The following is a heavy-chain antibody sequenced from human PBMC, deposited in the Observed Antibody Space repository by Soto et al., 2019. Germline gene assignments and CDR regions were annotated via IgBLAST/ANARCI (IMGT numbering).Heavy chain of an antibody. D-gene: IGHD1-26*01. J-gene: IGHJ4*02. Sequence: SETLSLTCTVSGGSISSYYWSWIRQPPGKGLDWIGYIYYSGSTNYNPSLKSRVTISVDTSKNQFSLKLSSVTAADTAVYYCAREHYEGFAYWGQGTLVTVSS. CDR3: AREHYEGFAY. CDR2: IYYSGST. V-gene: IGHV4-59*08. CDR1: GGSISSYY.